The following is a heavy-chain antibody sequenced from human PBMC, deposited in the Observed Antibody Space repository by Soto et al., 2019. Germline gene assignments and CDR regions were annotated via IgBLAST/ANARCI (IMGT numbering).Heavy chain of an antibody. Sequence: SGGSLRLSCAASGFPFSSYAMSWVRQAPGKGLEWVSAISGSGGSTYYADSVKGRFTISRVNSKNTLYLQMNSLRAEDTAVYYCAKGAFRSCSGGSCWFDPWGQGTLVTVSS. CDR3: AKGAFRSCSGGSCWFDP. V-gene: IGHV3-23*01. D-gene: IGHD2-15*01. CDR2: ISGSGGST. J-gene: IGHJ5*02. CDR1: GFPFSSYA.